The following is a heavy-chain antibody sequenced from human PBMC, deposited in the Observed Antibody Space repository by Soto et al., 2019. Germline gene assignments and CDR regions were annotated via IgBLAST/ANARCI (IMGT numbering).Heavy chain of an antibody. J-gene: IGHJ6*02. CDR1: GYIFVNYG. CDR2: ISPYSGNT. Sequence: GASVKVSCKASGYIFVNYGIAWVRQAPGQGLEWMGWISPYSGNTHYASKVQGRLTMTTDTSTSTAYMELRSLRSDDTAVYYCARAVRGVSAEPYYYSGMDVWAQGTTVPVSS. CDR3: ARAVRGVSAEPYYYSGMDV. V-gene: IGHV1-18*01. D-gene: IGHD3-10*01.